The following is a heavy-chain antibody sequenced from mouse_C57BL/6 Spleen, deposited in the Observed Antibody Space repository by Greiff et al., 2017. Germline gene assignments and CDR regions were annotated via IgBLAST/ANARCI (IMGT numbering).Heavy chain of an antibody. Sequence: EVNVVESGGGLVQPGGSLKLSCAASGFTFSDYYMYWVRQTPEKRLEWVAYISNGGGSTYYPDTVKGRFTISRDNAKNTLYLQMSRLKSEDTAMYYCERQDTTVKDFDVWGTGTTVTVSS. CDR1: GFTFSDYY. J-gene: IGHJ1*03. CDR3: ERQDTTVKDFDV. D-gene: IGHD1-1*01. V-gene: IGHV5-12*01. CDR2: ISNGGGST.